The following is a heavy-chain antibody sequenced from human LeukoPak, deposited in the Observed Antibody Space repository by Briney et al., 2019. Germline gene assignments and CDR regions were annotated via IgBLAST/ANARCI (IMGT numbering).Heavy chain of an antibody. Sequence: TGGSLRLPCAAPGFTFSSYWMHWVRQAPGKGLVWVSGTNSDGSTTAYADSVKGRFTISRDNAKNTLYLQMNSLRAEDTAVYYCATNIVGPTLDYWGQGTLVTVSS. CDR1: GFTFSSYW. D-gene: IGHD1-26*01. CDR3: ATNIVGPTLDY. CDR2: TNSDGSTT. V-gene: IGHV3-74*01. J-gene: IGHJ4*02.